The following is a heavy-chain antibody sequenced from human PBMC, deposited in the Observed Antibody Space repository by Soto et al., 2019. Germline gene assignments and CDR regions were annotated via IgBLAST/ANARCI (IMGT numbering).Heavy chain of an antibody. CDR3: GRGRSGEVVVFY. D-gene: IGHD3-16*02. J-gene: IGHJ4*02. CDR2: IGPNSGGT. Sequence: ASVKVSCKASGYTFTGYYIHWVRQAPGQGLEWMGEIGPNSGGTRYAPKFQGRVTMTRDTSISTVYMELSNLSPDDTAVYYCGRGRSGEVVVFYWGQGTLVTV. CDR1: GYTFTGYY. V-gene: IGHV1-2*02.